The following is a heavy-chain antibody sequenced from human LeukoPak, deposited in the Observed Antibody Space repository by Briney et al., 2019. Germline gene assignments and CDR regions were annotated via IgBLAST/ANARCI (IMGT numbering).Heavy chain of an antibody. CDR2: VGGSGVTK. CDR1: GFIFKSYA. V-gene: IGHV3-23*01. Sequence: GGSLVLYCADSGFIFKSYAISWVLQAPGKGLDSAPAVGGSGVTKYYADSVKGRFTISRDNSKNTLYLQMNSLRAEDTAVYYCAKVLSRRLGYCSSTSCYLEWFDPWGQGTLVTVSS. D-gene: IGHD2-2*01. J-gene: IGHJ5*02. CDR3: AKVLSRRLGYCSSTSCYLEWFDP.